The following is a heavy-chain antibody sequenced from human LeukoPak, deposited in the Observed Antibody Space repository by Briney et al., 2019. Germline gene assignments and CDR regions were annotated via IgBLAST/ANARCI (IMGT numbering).Heavy chain of an antibody. CDR3: AIPTCSGSGYCSTSDPFHT. Sequence: GGSLRLSCAASGFTFDNYGIGWVRQAPGKGLEWVSGISGSGGRTYSADSVKGRFTISRDNSKNTLFLQLNSLGVEDTATYYCAIPTCSGSGYCSTSDPFHTWGQGTMVTVSS. J-gene: IGHJ3*02. V-gene: IGHV3-23*01. D-gene: IGHD2-2*03. CDR2: ISGSGGRT. CDR1: GFTFDNYG.